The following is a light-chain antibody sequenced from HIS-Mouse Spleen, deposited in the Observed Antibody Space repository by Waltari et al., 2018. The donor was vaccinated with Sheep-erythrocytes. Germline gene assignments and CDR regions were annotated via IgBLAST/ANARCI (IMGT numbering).Light chain of an antibody. J-gene: IGLJ3*02. CDR2: EVS. V-gene: IGLV2-8*01. CDR1: SSDVCGYNY. Sequence: QSALTHPPSASGSPGQSVTLSCTGTSSDVCGYNYVSWYQQHPGKAPKLMIYEVSKRPSGVPDRFSGSKSGNTASLTVSGLQAEDEADYYCSSYAGSNNWVFGGGTKLTVL. CDR3: SSYAGSNNWV.